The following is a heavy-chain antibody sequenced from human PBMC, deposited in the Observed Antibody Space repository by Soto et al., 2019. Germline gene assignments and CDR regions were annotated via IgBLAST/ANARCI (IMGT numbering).Heavy chain of an antibody. V-gene: IGHV1-18*04. CDR1: GYTFTSYG. Sequence: ASVKVSCKASGYTFTSYGISWVRQAPGQGLEWMGWISAYNGNTNYAKKLQGRVTMTTDTSTSTAYMELRSLRSDDTAVYYCARGGPRGYYDSSGYYAYWGQGTLVTVSS. CDR2: ISAYNGNT. CDR3: ARGGPRGYYDSSGYYAY. J-gene: IGHJ4*02. D-gene: IGHD3-22*01.